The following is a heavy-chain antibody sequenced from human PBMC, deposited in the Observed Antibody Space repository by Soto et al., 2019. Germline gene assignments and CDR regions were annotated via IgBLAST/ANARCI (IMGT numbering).Heavy chain of an antibody. D-gene: IGHD3-3*01. CDR3: ARDLGHYDFWSGPFDP. V-gene: IGHV1-46*03. CDR2: INPSGGST. CDR1: GYTFTSYD. Sequence: GASVKVSCKASGYTFTSYDMNWVRQATGQGLEWMGIINPSGGSTSYAQKFQGRVTMTRDTSTSTVYMELSSLRSEDTAVYYCARDLGHYDFWSGPFDPWGQGTLVTVSS. J-gene: IGHJ5*02.